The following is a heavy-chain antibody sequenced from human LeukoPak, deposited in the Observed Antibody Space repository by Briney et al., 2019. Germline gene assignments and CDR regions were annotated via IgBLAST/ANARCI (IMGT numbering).Heavy chain of an antibody. CDR3: ARGISGGYYYYYYSYMDV. Sequence: ASVKVSCKASGYTFTGYYMHWVRQATGQGLEWMGWMNPNSGNTGYAQKFQGRVTMTRNTSISTAYMELSSLRSEDTAVYYCARGISGGYYYYYYSYMDVWGKGTTVTISS. J-gene: IGHJ6*03. CDR1: GYTFTGYY. D-gene: IGHD3-22*01. CDR2: MNPNSGNT. V-gene: IGHV1-8*02.